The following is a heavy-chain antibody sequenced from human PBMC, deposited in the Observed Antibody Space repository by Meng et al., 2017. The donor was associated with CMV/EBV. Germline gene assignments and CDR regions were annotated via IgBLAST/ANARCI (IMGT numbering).Heavy chain of an antibody. V-gene: IGHV1-2*02. D-gene: IGHD1-1*01. CDR1: GYRFSDHY. Sequence: QGQRVQPGAGVKGPGASVKVSCQTSGYRFSDHYMHWVRQAPGQGLEWMGWIYPNSGGTHYAQKFQDRVTMTRDTSISTVYMELSRLTSDDTAVYYCVRDHNWGPDYWGQGTLVTVSS. J-gene: IGHJ4*02. CDR2: IYPNSGGT. CDR3: VRDHNWGPDY.